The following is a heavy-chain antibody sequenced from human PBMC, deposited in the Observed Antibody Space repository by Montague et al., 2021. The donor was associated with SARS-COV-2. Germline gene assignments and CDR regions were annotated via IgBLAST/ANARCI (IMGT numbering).Heavy chain of an antibody. D-gene: IGHD3-9*01. Sequence: SETLSLTCTVSGGSVSSGSYYWSWIRQPPGKGLEWIGYIYYSGSTNYNPSLKSRVTISVDTSKNQFSLKLSSVTAADTAVYYCARDGVLRYFDRLGERYGLDVWGQGTMVTVSS. CDR2: IYYSGST. V-gene: IGHV4-61*01. CDR1: GGSVSSGSYY. CDR3: ARDGVLRYFDRLGERYGLDV. J-gene: IGHJ6*02.